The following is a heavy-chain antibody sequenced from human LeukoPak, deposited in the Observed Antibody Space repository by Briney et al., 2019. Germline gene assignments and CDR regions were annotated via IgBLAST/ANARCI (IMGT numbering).Heavy chain of an antibody. Sequence: GGSLRLSRAASGFTVSSNYMSWVRQAPGKGLEWVSVIYVGGDTYYADSVKGRFTISRDNSKNTVYLQMSSLRAEDTAVYYCASRGYYTSEYFQHWGQGTLVTVSS. V-gene: IGHV3-53*01. J-gene: IGHJ1*01. D-gene: IGHD2-2*02. CDR2: IYVGGDT. CDR3: ASRGYYTSEYFQH. CDR1: GFTVSSNY.